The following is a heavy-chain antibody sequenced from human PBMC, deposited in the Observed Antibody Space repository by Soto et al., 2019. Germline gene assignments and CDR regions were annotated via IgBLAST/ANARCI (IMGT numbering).Heavy chain of an antibody. CDR2: INHTGGT. J-gene: IGHJ5*02. CDR1: GGSVNGYY. Sequence: SETLSLTCAVYGGSVNGYYWNWIRQPPGKGLEWIGEINHTGGTHYNPSLKSRVTMSVDTSKNQFSLRLSSVTAADTAIYYCATRITVFGLLIPPFDPWGQGTQVIVSS. CDR3: ATRITVFGLLIPPFDP. D-gene: IGHD3-3*01. V-gene: IGHV4-34*01.